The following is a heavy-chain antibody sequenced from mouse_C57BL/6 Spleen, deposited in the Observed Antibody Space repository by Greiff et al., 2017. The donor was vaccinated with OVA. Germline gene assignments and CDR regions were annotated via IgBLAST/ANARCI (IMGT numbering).Heavy chain of an antibody. CDR3: AVYYGYDVSFDY. J-gene: IGHJ2*01. CDR2: INPSTGGT. Sequence: VQLQQSGSELVKPGASVKISCKASGYSFTGYYMNWVKQSPEKSLEWIGEINPSTGGTTYNQKFKAKATLTVDKSSSTAYMQLKSLTSEDSAVYYCAVYYGYDVSFDYWGQGTTLTVSS. D-gene: IGHD2-2*01. V-gene: IGHV1-42*01. CDR1: GYSFTGYY.